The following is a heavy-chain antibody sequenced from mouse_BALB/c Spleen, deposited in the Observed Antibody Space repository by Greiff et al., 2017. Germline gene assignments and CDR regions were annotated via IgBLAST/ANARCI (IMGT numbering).Heavy chain of an antibody. CDR1: GYAFSSSW. Sequence: QVQLKQSGPELVKPGASVKISCKASGYAFSSSWMNWVKQRPGQGLEWIGRIYPGDGDTNYNGKFKGKATLTADKSSSTAYMQLSSLTSVDSAVYFCARSGGLLYFDYWGQGTTLTVSS. D-gene: IGHD3-1*01. V-gene: IGHV1-82*01. J-gene: IGHJ2*01. CDR3: ARSGGLLYFDY. CDR2: IYPGDGDT.